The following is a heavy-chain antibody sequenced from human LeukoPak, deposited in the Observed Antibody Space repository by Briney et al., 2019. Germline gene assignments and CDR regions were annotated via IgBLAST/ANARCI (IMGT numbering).Heavy chain of an antibody. CDR3: AKDYNGYYDYVWGSYPSGPDY. D-gene: IGHD3-16*02. CDR2: ISGSGGST. J-gene: IGHJ4*02. V-gene: IGHV3-23*01. Sequence: GGSLRLSCAASGFTFSSYAMSWVRQAPGKGLEWVSAISGSGGSTYYADSVKGRFTISRDNSKNTLYLQMNSLRAEDTAVYYCAKDYNGYYDYVWGSYPSGPDYWGQGTLVTVSS. CDR1: GFTFSSYA.